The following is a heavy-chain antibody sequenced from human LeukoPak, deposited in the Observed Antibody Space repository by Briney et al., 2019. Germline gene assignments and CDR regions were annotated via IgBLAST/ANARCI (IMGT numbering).Heavy chain of an antibody. CDR2: IKQDGSEK. CDR1: GFTFSSYG. D-gene: IGHD3-3*01. V-gene: IGHV3-7*01. CDR3: ARDDFWSGYLFDY. Sequence: GGSLRLSCAASGFTFSSYGMHWVRQAPGKGLEWVANIKQDGSEKYYVDSVKGRFTISRDNAKNSLYLQMNSLRAEDTAVYYCARDDFWSGYLFDYWGQGTLVTVSS. J-gene: IGHJ4*02.